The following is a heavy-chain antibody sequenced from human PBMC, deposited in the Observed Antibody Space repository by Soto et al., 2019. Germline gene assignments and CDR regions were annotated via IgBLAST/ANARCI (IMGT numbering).Heavy chain of an antibody. Sequence: SETLSLTCTVSGGSISSGTYSWGWIRQPPGKGLEWIGTFYYSGSTNYNPSLKSRVAMSVDTSKNQFSLKVSSVTAADTALYYCARLGGYCTTSCYGYYAMDVWGQGTTVTVSS. CDR1: GGSISSGTYS. J-gene: IGHJ6*02. CDR2: FYYSGST. V-gene: IGHV4-39*01. CDR3: ARLGGYCTTSCYGYYAMDV. D-gene: IGHD2-8*01.